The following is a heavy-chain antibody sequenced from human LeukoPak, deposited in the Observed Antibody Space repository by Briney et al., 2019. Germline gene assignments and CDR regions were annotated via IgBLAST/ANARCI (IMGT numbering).Heavy chain of an antibody. CDR1: GFTFSSYA. Sequence: GGSLRLSCAASGFTFSSYAMSWVRQAPGKGLEWVSAISGSGGSTYYADSVKGRFTISRDNSKNTLYLQMNSLRAEDTAVYYCARTFGPWIRPDDAFDIWGQGTMVTVSS. D-gene: IGHD5-18*01. V-gene: IGHV3-23*01. J-gene: IGHJ3*02. CDR3: ARTFGPWIRPDDAFDI. CDR2: ISGSGGST.